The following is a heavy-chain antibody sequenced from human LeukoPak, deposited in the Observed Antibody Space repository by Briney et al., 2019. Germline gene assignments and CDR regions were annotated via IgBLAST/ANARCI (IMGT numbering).Heavy chain of an antibody. J-gene: IGHJ4*02. CDR2: IKQDGSEK. D-gene: IGHD2-15*01. CDR1: GFTFSNYW. CDR3: AREGLVGVLDY. Sequence: GGSLRLSCAASGFTFSNYWMNWVRQAPGKGLEWVASIKQDGSEKYYVDSVKGRFTFSRDNAKSSLYLQMSSLRAEDTAVYFCAREGLVGVLDYWGQGTLVTVSS. V-gene: IGHV3-7*01.